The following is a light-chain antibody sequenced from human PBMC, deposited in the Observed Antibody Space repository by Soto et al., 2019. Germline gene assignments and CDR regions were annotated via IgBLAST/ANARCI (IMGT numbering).Light chain of an antibody. CDR2: GAS. CDR3: QQYGSSSWT. J-gene: IGKJ1*01. V-gene: IGKV3-20*01. CDR1: QSVSSSY. Sequence: EIVLTQSPGTQSLSPGERATLSCRASQSVSSSYLAWYQQKPGQAPRLLIYGASSRATGIPDRFSGSGSETDFTLTISRLEPEHFAVYYCQQYGSSSWTFGQGTKAEIK.